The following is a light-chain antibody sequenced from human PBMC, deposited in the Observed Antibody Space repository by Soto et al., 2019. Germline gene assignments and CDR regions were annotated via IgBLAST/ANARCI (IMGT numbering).Light chain of an antibody. J-gene: IGLJ2*01. CDR1: SSNIKTNG. Sequence: QSVLAQPPSASGTPGQTVTISCSGGSSNIKTNGVSWYQQVPGAAPKLLIYSNSQRPSGAPDRFSGSKSGTSASLAISGLQSEDEATYHCSTWDDSLNGLIFGGATKLTVL. V-gene: IGLV1-44*01. CDR3: STWDDSLNGLI. CDR2: SNS.